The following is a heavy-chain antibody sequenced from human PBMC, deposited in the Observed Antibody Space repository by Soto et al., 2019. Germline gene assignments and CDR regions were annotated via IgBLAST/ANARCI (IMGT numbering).Heavy chain of an antibody. CDR2: IYYSGST. CDR3: ARDLGYSSSRGDQSWFDP. V-gene: IGHV4-31*03. J-gene: IGHJ5*02. Sequence: QVQLQESGPGLVKPSQTLSLTCTVSGGSISSGGYYWSWIRQHPGKGLEWIGYIYYSGSTYYNPSLKSRVTISVDTSKNQCSLKLSSVTAADTAVYYCARDLGYSSSRGDQSWFDPWCQGSLVTVS. CDR1: GGSISSGGYY. D-gene: IGHD6-6*01.